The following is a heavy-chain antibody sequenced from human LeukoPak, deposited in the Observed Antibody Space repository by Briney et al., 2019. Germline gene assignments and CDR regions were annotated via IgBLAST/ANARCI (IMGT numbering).Heavy chain of an antibody. D-gene: IGHD6-19*01. CDR3: ARAAVAGGSHDY. J-gene: IGHJ4*02. CDR1: GGTFSSYA. CDR2: IIPIFGTA. Sequence: SVKVSCKASGGTFSSYAISWVRQAPGQGLEWMGGIIPIFGTANYAQKFQGRVTITADESTSTAYMELSSLRSEDTAVYYCARAAVAGGSHDYWGQGTLVTVSS. V-gene: IGHV1-69*13.